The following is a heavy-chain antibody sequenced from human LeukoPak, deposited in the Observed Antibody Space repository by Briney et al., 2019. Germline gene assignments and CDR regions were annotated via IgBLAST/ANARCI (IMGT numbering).Heavy chain of an antibody. CDR1: GFTFGSYA. Sequence: GGSLRLSCASSGFTFGSYAMTWLRQAPGKGLEWVSSISDSGGRTFYADSVKGRFTISRDNSKNTLYLQMNSLRAEDTAVYYCARDPGYCSGGSCYGYFDYWGQGTLVTVSS. V-gene: IGHV3-23*01. D-gene: IGHD2-15*01. CDR2: ISDSGGRT. CDR3: ARDPGYCSGGSCYGYFDY. J-gene: IGHJ4*02.